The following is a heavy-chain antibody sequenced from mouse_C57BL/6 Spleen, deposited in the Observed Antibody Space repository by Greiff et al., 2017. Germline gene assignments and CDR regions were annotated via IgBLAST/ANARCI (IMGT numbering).Heavy chain of an antibody. J-gene: IGHJ1*03. D-gene: IGHD1-1*02. Sequence: VQLQQSGAELVRPGASVKLSCKASGYTFTDYYINWVKQRPGQGLEWIARIYPGSGNTYYNEKFKGKATLTAEKSSSTAYMQLSSLTSEDSAVYFCAQGYYALYCDVWGTGTTVTVSS. V-gene: IGHV1-76*01. CDR3: AQGYYALYCDV. CDR1: GYTFTDYY. CDR2: IYPGSGNT.